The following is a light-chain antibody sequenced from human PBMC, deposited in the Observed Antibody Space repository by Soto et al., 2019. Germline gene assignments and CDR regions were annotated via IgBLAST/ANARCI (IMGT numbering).Light chain of an antibody. CDR1: QSVSSSY. Sequence: EIVLTQSPGTLALSPGERATLSCRASQSVSSSYLAWYQQKPGQAPRLLMYGASSRATGIPDKFSGGGSGTDFTLTISRLEPEDFAVYYCQQYRSWPRTFGQGTKVDIK. CDR3: QQYRSWPRT. J-gene: IGKJ1*01. V-gene: IGKV3-20*01. CDR2: GAS.